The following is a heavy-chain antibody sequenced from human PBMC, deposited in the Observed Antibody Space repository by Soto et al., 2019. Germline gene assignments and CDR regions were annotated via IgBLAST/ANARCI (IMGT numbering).Heavy chain of an antibody. CDR1: GGSISNGGYY. J-gene: IGHJ6*02. CDR3: ARADIFNYFYGIDV. D-gene: IGHD2-21*01. Sequence: QVQLQESGPGLLKPSQTLSLTCTVSGGSISNGGYYWSWIRQQPGKGLEWIGNIYYSGTTIYNPSLKSRLTMSVGTSKRQFSLKLSSVTAADAAVYYCARADIFNYFYGIDVWGQGTTVTVSS. V-gene: IGHV4-31*03. CDR2: IYYSGTT.